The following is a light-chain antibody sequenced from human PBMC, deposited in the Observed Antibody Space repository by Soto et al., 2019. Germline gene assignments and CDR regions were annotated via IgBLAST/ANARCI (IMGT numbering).Light chain of an antibody. Sequence: DIVMTQSPDSLAVSLGERATINCKSSQTVLYSPNNKNYLAWYQKKAGQPPKLLIYWASTRESGVPDRFSGSGSGTDFTLTISSLQSEDVAVYYCQQFHDTPRTFGQGTKVEFK. CDR3: QQFHDTPRT. CDR2: WAS. J-gene: IGKJ1*01. V-gene: IGKV4-1*01. CDR1: QTVLYSPNNKNY.